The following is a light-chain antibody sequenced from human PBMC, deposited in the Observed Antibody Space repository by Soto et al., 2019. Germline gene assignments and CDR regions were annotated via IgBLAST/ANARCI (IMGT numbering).Light chain of an antibody. CDR3: QSYDSSLSAYV. V-gene: IGLV1-40*01. Sequence: QSVLTQPPSVSGAPGQRVTISCNGTSSNIGAGYDVHWYQQLPGTAPRLLIYGDTNRPSGVPDRFSGSKSDTSASLAVTGLQAEDEADYYCQSYDSSLSAYVFGTGTKVTVL. CDR1: SSNIGAGYD. J-gene: IGLJ1*01. CDR2: GDT.